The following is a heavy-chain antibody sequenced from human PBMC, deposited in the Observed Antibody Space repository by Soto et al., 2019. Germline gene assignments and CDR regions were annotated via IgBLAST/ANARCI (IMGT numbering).Heavy chain of an antibody. Sequence: EVQLLESGGGLVQPGGSLRLSCAASGFTFSSYAMSWVRQAPGKGLEWVSAISGSGGSTYYADSVKGRFTISRDNPKNTLYLEMNSRRAEDTAVYYCAPRATRVPAAIDYWGQGTLVTVSS. CDR3: APRATRVPAAIDY. CDR2: ISGSGGST. V-gene: IGHV3-23*01. J-gene: IGHJ4*02. CDR1: GFTFSSYA. D-gene: IGHD2-2*02.